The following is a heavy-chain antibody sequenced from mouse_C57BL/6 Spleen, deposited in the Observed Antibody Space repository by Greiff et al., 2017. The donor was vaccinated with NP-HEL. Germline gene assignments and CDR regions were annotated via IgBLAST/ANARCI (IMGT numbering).Heavy chain of an antibody. CDR3: ARRDWFDY. J-gene: IGHJ2*01. Sequence: QVQLKQSGPELVKPGASVKISCKASGYAFSSTWMNWVKQRPGKGLEWIGRIYPGDGDTNYNGKFKGKATLTADKSSSTAYMQLSSLTSEDSAVYFCARRDWFDYWGQGTTLTVSS. CDR2: IYPGDGDT. CDR1: GYAFSSTW. V-gene: IGHV1-82*01. D-gene: IGHD3-3*01.